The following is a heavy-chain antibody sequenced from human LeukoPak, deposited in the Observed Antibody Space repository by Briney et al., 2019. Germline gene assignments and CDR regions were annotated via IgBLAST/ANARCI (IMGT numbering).Heavy chain of an antibody. V-gene: IGHV3-74*01. D-gene: IGHD4-11*01. CDR3: GSSSMTTSPYDY. J-gene: IGHJ4*02. Sequence: GGSLRLSCAASGFTFSDYWIHWVRQAPGKGLVWVSRINTDGSITNYADSVKGRFSISRDNAKNTLYLQMNSLRAEDTAVYYCGSSSMTTSPYDYWGQGTLVTVSS. CDR1: GFTFSDYW. CDR2: INTDGSIT.